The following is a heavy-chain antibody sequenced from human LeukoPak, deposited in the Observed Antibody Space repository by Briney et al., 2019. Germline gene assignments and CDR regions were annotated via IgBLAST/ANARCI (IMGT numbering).Heavy chain of an antibody. CDR2: IDPNSGGT. J-gene: IGHJ4*02. D-gene: IGHD3-22*01. V-gene: IGHV1-2*02. CDR1: GYTFTGYY. CDR3: ARTDSSGYGSVDY. Sequence: AASVKVSCKASGYTFTGYYMHWVRQAPGQGLEWMGWIDPNSGGTNFAQKFQGRVTMTRDTSISTAYMELSRLKSDDTALYYCARTDSSGYGSVDYWGQGTLVTVSS.